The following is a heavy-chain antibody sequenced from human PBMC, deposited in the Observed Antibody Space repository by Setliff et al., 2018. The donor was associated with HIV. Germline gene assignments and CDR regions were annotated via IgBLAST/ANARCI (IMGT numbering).Heavy chain of an antibody. CDR1: GYIFTDYY. CDR3: ARTVHGVNDPYYYYYGMDV. J-gene: IGHJ6*02. Sequence: ASVKVSCKASGYIFTDYYMHWVRQAPGQELGWMGRINPNSGGTNYAQKLQGRVAMTTDTSTSTAYMELRSLRSDDTAVYYCARTVHGVNDPYYYYYGMDVWGQGTTVTVSS. D-gene: IGHD4-17*01. CDR2: INPNSGGT. V-gene: IGHV1-2*06.